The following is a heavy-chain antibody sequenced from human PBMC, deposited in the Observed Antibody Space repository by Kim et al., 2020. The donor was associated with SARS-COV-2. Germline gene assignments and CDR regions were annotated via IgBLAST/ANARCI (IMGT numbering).Heavy chain of an antibody. Sequence: GGSLRLSCAASGFTFSSYSMNWVRQAPGKGLEWVSSISSSSSYIYYADSVKGRFTISRDNAKNSLYLQMNSLRAEDTAVSYCARDPRPYDSSGYAFYFDYWGQGTLVTVSS. J-gene: IGHJ4*02. CDR3: ARDPRPYDSSGYAFYFDY. V-gene: IGHV3-21*01. D-gene: IGHD3-22*01. CDR1: GFTFSSYS. CDR2: ISSSSSYI.